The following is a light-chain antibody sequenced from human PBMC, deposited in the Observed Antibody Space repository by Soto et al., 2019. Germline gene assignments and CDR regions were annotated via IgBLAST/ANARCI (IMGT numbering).Light chain of an antibody. CDR2: RAS. J-gene: IGKJ5*01. V-gene: IGKV1-27*01. CDR1: QDISGY. CDR3: QKFNTAPLT. Sequence: DIQMTQSPSSLSASVGDRVTITCRASQDISGYLAWYQQKPGKVPKRLIYRASTLQTGVPSRFSGSGSGTDFTLTISSLQPEDVATYYCQKFNTAPLTFGQGTRLEIK.